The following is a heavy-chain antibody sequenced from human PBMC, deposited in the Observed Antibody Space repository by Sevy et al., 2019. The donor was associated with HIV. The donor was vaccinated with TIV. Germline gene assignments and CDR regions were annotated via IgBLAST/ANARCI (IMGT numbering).Heavy chain of an antibody. CDR3: ARWRGTRDTMIVVVTTGYFDN. CDR2: INHSGTT. D-gene: IGHD3-22*01. V-gene: IGHV4-34*01. Sequence: SETLSLTCAVYGGSFSSYDWSWIRQPPGMGLEWIGEINHSGTTNYNPSLKSRVTISLDTSKNQFSLKLTSVTAADTAVYYCARWRGTRDTMIVVVTTGYFDNWGHGTLVTVSS. CDR1: GGSFSSYD. J-gene: IGHJ4*03.